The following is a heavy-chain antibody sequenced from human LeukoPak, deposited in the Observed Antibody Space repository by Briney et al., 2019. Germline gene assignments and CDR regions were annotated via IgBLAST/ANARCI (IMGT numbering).Heavy chain of an antibody. D-gene: IGHD6-19*01. CDR1: GFTFDDFD. V-gene: IGHV3-9*01. CDR2: ISWNSGSI. J-gene: IGHJ4*02. Sequence: GGSLRLSCAVSGFTFDDFDMHWVRQAPGKGLEWVSGISWNSGSIGYADSVKGRSTISRDNAEHSLYLPMHSVRAEDGALLQCAEDNGWLVRGDYFDYWGQGTLVTVSS. CDR3: AEDNGWLVRGDYFDY.